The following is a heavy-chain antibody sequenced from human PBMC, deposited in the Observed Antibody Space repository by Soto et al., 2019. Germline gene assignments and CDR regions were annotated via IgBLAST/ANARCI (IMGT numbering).Heavy chain of an antibody. CDR1: DGSISSSSYY. V-gene: IGHV4-39*01. J-gene: IGHJ6*02. CDR3: ARQVVRYGMDV. D-gene: IGHD2-15*01. CDR2: IYYSGST. Sequence: SQTRSLTCPFSDGSISSSSYYWGWIRQPPGKGLEWIGSIYYSGSTYYNPSLKSRVTISVDTSKNQFSLKLSSVTTADTAVYYCARQVVRYGMDVWGQGTKVTVSS.